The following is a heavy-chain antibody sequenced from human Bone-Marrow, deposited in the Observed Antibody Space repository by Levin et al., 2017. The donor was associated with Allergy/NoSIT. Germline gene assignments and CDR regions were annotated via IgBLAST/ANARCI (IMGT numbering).Heavy chain of an antibody. CDR1: RFTFSTSG. V-gene: IGHV3-30*03. Sequence: LSLTCAASRFTFSTSGMHWVRPAPGKGLEWVAVISYDGSNTYYADSVKGRFTISRDNSKNTLYLQMNSLRVEDTAVYYCARDGELWLRGGFFDSWGQGTRVTVSS. D-gene: IGHD5-18*01. J-gene: IGHJ5*01. CDR2: ISYDGSNT. CDR3: ARDGELWLRGGFFDS.